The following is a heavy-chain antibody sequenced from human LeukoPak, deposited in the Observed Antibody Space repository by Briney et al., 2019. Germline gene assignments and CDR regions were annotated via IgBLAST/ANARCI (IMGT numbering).Heavy chain of an antibody. J-gene: IGHJ4*02. Sequence: SQTLSLTCATSGDSVSRTDAGWNWIRQSPSRGLEWLGRMYYRSHWYGDDVLSMKSRITINPDTAKNQFSLQLNSVTPEDTAVYYRARESGLPSVAGFSLGVDYWGQGTLVTVSS. CDR3: ARESGLPSVAGFSLGVDY. CDR1: GDSVSRTDAG. D-gene: IGHD6-19*01. V-gene: IGHV6-1*01. CDR2: MYYRSHWYG.